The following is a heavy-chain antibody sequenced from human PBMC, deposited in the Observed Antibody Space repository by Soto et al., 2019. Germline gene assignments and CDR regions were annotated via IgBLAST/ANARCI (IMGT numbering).Heavy chain of an antibody. CDR1: GYTFTSYD. CDR3: ASERSAAGRGWFDP. CDR2: MNPNSGNT. V-gene: IGHV1-8*01. J-gene: IGHJ5*02. Sequence: QVQLVQSGAEVKTPGASVKVSCKASGYTFTSYDINWVRQATGQGLEWMGWMNPNSGNTGYAQKFQGRVTMTRNTSIGTAYMELSSLRSEDTAVYYWASERSAAGRGWFDPWGQGTLVTVSS. D-gene: IGHD6-13*01.